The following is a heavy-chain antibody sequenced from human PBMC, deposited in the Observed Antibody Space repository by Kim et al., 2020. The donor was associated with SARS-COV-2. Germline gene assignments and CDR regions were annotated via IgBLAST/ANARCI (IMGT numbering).Heavy chain of an antibody. CDR3: ARGAGDGFNLPY. Sequence: SVKVSCKASGGTFSSYDVSWVRQAPGLGLEWMGRIIPMVGITKTAQKFQGRITITADEFPSIVYMELSGLTSEDTGVYYCARGAGDGFNLPYWGQGTLVTVSS. D-gene: IGHD2-21*01. J-gene: IGHJ4*02. CDR1: GGTFSSYD. V-gene: IGHV1-69*04. CDR2: IIPMVGIT.